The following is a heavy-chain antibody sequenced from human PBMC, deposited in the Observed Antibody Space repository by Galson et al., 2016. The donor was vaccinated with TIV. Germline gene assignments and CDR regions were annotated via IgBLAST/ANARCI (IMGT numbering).Heavy chain of an antibody. J-gene: IGHJ5*02. D-gene: IGHD2-15*01. CDR3: ARLLFDIVRAPADTPTGYFDP. V-gene: IGHV3-7*01. Sequence: SLRLSCAASRFSFHTYWMSWLRQAPGKGLEWVASIDQGGSEKDYVDSVKGRFTVSRDNAQTSLYLQMDSLRAEGTAVYYCARLLFDIVRAPADTPTGYFDPWGQGTLVTVSS. CDR1: RFSFHTYW. CDR2: IDQGGSEK.